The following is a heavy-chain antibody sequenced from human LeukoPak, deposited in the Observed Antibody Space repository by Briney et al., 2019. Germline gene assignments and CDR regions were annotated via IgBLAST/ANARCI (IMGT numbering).Heavy chain of an antibody. V-gene: IGHV4-30-4*01. D-gene: IGHD3-22*01. J-gene: IGHJ4*02. CDR1: GGSVSSGDSY. Sequence: SETLSLTCTVSGGSVSSGDSYWSWIRQPPGKGLEWIGYMYYSGSTYYNPSLKSRVTISVDTSKNQFSLKLSSVTAADTAVYYCARDKILVRYYDSSGYHYFDYWGQGTLVTVSS. CDR3: ARDKILVRYYDSSGYHYFDY. CDR2: MYYSGST.